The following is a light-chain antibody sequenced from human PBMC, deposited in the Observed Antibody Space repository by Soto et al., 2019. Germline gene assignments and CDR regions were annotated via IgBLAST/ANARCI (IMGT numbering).Light chain of an antibody. CDR1: SGHSSYA. J-gene: IGLJ2*01. CDR2: LNSDGSH. V-gene: IGLV4-69*01. Sequence: QSVLTQSASASASLGASVKLTCTLSSGHSSYAIAWHQQQPEKGPRYLMKLNSDGSHSKGDGIPDRFSGSSSGAERYLTFASLQSEDEADYYCQTWGTGIVVFGGGTKLTVL. CDR3: QTWGTGIVV.